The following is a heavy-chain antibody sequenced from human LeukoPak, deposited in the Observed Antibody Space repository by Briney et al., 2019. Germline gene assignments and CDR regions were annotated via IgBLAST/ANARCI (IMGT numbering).Heavy chain of an antibody. CDR3: SGWSSRAFGY. CDR2: IYSGGST. J-gene: IGHJ4*02. Sequence: GGSLRLSCAASGFTFSSYGMHWVRQAPGKGLEWVSVIYSGGSTYYADSVKGRFTISRDNSKNTLYLQMNSLRAEDTAVYYCSGWSSRAFGYWGQGTLVTVSS. V-gene: IGHV3-NL1*01. D-gene: IGHD6-19*01. CDR1: GFTFSSYG.